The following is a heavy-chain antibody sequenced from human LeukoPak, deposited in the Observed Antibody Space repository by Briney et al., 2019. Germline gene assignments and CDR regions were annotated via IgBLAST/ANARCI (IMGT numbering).Heavy chain of an antibody. CDR2: IYSGGST. J-gene: IGHJ4*02. CDR3: ASTSHYDSSGYSYYFDN. D-gene: IGHD3-22*01. V-gene: IGHV3-53*01. Sequence: GGSLRLSCAASGFTVSSNYMSWVRQAPGKGLEWVSVIYSGGSTYYADSVKGRFTISRDNSKNTLYLQMNSLRAEDTAVYYCASTSHYDSSGYSYYFDNWGQGTLVTVSS. CDR1: GFTVSSNY.